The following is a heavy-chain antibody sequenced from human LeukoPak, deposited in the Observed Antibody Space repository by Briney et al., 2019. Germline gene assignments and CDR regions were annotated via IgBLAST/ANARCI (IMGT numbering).Heavy chain of an antibody. CDR2: IIPIFGTA. V-gene: IGHV1-69*13. CDR1: GGTFSSYA. J-gene: IGHJ5*02. D-gene: IGHD3-10*01. CDR3: ANSGFRGDNWFDP. Sequence: SVKVSCKASGGTFSSYAISWVRQAPGQGLEWMGGIIPIFGTANYAQKFQGRVTITADESTSTAYMELSSLRSEDTAVYYCANSGFRGDNWFDPWGQGTLVTVSS.